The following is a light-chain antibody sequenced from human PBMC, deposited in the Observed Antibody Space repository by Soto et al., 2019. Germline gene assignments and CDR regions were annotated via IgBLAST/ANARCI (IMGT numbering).Light chain of an antibody. CDR3: QKYNSAPWP. Sequence: DIQMTQSPSSLSASVGDRVTITCRASQGISNYLAWYQQKPGKVPKLLIYAASTLRSGVPSRFSGSGSGTDFTLTISSLQPEDVATYYCQKYNSAPWPFGQGTKVDIK. CDR2: AAS. J-gene: IGKJ1*01. V-gene: IGKV1-27*01. CDR1: QGISNY.